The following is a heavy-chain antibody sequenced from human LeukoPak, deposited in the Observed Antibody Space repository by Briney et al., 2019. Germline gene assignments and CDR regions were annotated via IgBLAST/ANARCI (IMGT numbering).Heavy chain of an antibody. CDR2: ISGSGDNT. Sequence: PGGSLRLSCAASGFTFSNYAMSWVRQAPGKGQEWVSGISGSGDNTYYADSVKGRFTISRDNSKNTLYLQMNSLRAEDTAVYYCARVPYYDFWSGHFPYFDYWGQGTLVTVSS. CDR1: GFTFSNYA. D-gene: IGHD3-3*01. V-gene: IGHV3-23*01. CDR3: ARVPYYDFWSGHFPYFDY. J-gene: IGHJ4*02.